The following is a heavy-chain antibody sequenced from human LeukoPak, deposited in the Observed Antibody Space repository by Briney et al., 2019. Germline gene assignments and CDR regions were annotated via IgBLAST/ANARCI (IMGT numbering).Heavy chain of an antibody. Sequence: GGSLRLSCVASGFTFSSYAMHWVRQAPGKGLEWVAVISYDGSNKYYADSVKGRFTLSRDNSKNTLYLQMNSLRDEDTAVYYCARSRGATGFYWVDYWGQGTLVTVSS. J-gene: IGHJ4*02. CDR2: ISYDGSNK. V-gene: IGHV3-30*04. CDR3: ARSRGATGFYWVDY. D-gene: IGHD3-22*01. CDR1: GFTFSSYA.